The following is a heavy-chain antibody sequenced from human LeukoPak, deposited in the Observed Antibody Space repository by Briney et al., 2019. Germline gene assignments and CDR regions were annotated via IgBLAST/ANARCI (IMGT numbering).Heavy chain of an antibody. CDR3: ARVSAGYSSSWYEAFDI. J-gene: IGHJ3*02. D-gene: IGHD6-13*01. Sequence: SETLSLTCTVSGGSISSYYWSWIRQPPGKGLEWIGYIYYSGSTNYNPSLKSRATISVDTSKNQFSLKLSSVTAADTAVYYCARVSAGYSSSWYEAFDIWGQGTMVTVSS. CDR2: IYYSGST. V-gene: IGHV4-59*01. CDR1: GGSISSYY.